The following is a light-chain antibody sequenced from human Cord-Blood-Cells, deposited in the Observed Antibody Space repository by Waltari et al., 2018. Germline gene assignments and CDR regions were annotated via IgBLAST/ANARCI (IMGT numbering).Light chain of an antibody. V-gene: IGKV4-1*01. CDR3: QQYYSTPWT. Sequence: DIVMTQSPDSLAVSLGERATTNCKSSQSVLYSSNNKNYLAWYQQKPGQSPKLLIYWASTRESGVPDRFSGSGSGTDFTLTISSLQAEDVAVYYCQQYYSTPWTFGQGTKVEIK. CDR1: QSVLYSSNNKNY. J-gene: IGKJ1*01. CDR2: WAS.